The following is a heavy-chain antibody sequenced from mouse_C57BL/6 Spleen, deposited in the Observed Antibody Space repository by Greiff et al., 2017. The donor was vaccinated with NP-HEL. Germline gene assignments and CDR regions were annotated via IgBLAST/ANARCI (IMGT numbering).Heavy chain of an antibody. Sequence: VQLQQSGPELVKPGASVKISCKASGYAFSSSWMNWVKQRPGKGLEWIGRIYPGDGDTNYNGKFKGKATLTADKSSSTAYMQRSSLTSEDSAVYFCARGGSYYGSSPFAYWGQGTLVTVSA. J-gene: IGHJ3*01. CDR2: IYPGDGDT. CDR3: ARGGSYYGSSPFAY. D-gene: IGHD1-1*01. V-gene: IGHV1-82*01. CDR1: GYAFSSSW.